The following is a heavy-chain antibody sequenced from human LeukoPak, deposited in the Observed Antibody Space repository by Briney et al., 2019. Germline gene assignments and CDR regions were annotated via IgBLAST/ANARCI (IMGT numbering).Heavy chain of an antibody. Sequence: SETLSLTCTVSGDSITNSWWSWVRQSPGEGLEWIGYIYATGTTNYNPSLMSRVTFSVDKSKNQFSLRLSSVTAADTAVYYCARQRRQSFSSPLYRFDYWGQGTLVTVSS. CDR2: IYATGTT. D-gene: IGHD2/OR15-2a*01. V-gene: IGHV4-4*09. J-gene: IGHJ4*02. CDR3: ARQRRQSFSSPLYRFDY. CDR1: GDSITNSW.